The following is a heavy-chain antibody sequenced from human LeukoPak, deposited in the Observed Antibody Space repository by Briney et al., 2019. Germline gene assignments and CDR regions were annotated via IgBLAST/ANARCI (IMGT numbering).Heavy chain of an antibody. V-gene: IGHV5-51*01. J-gene: IGHJ3*02. CDR1: GFTFATNW. CDR3: ARGAHGSGFDI. CDR2: IYPGDSDT. Sequence: GESLKISCQTFGFTFATNWIGWVRQMPGKGLDCLGVIYPGDSDTRYSPSFQGQVTISADKSISTAYLLWSSLKASDTAIYYCARGAHGSGFDIWGQGTMVTVYS. D-gene: IGHD1-26*01.